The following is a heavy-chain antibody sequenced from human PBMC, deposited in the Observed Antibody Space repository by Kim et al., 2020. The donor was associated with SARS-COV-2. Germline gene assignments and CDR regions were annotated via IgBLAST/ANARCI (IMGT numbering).Heavy chain of an antibody. J-gene: IGHJ4*02. CDR1: GFTFSDTW. V-gene: IGHV3-15*01. D-gene: IGHD3-9*01. CDR2: IKSKIDGGTI. CDR3: ATGTGKTDFDY. Sequence: GGSLRLSYVASGFTFSDTWMSWVRQTPGKGLEWVGRIKSKIDGGTIDYAAPVKGRSTISRDDSINTLYLEMNSLKTEDTAVYYCATGTGKTDFDYWGQGTLVTVSS.